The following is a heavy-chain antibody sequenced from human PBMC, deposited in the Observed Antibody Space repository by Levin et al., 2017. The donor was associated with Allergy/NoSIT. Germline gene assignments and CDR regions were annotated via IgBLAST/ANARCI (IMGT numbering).Heavy chain of an antibody. CDR3: AHSNSGEYVDY. V-gene: IGHV2-5*02. D-gene: IGHD4-17*01. CDR2: IYWDDDK. J-gene: IGHJ4*02. CDR1: GFSLSPSGVG. Sequence: SGPTLVKPTQTLTLTCTFSGFSLSPSGVGVGWIRQPPGKALEWLALIYWDDDKRYSPSLKSRLTITKGTSQNQVVLTRTNMDPADKATYYCAHSNSGEYVDYWGQGTLVTVSS.